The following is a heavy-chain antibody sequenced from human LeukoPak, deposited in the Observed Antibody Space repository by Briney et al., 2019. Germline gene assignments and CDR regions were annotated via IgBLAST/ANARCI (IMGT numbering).Heavy chain of an antibody. J-gene: IGHJ3*01. Sequence: PSETLSLTCTVARVSINDYYWIWIRQPPGKGLVWIGYVSSTGSTNSNSSLRSRVSMSIDASKKHFCLRLNSVTAADTAVYYCARPYYGHSVGDAYDVWGQGTLVTVSS. D-gene: IGHD4-17*01. V-gene: IGHV4-59*01. CDR2: VSSTGST. CDR1: RVSINDYY. CDR3: ARPYYGHSVGDAYDV.